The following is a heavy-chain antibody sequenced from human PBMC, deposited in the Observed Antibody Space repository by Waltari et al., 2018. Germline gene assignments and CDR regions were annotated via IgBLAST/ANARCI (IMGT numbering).Heavy chain of an antibody. V-gene: IGHV3-7*01. CDR1: GFPFSSYY. J-gene: IGHJ4*02. CDR2: INQDGSET. Sequence: DVRLEESGGGLVQPGGSLRLSCVASGFPFSSYYMGWVRQLPSKGLGGVANINQDGSETYYVDSVKGRFTISRDNAKKSLCLQMSGLAAGDTAVYYCASGYNHPLGYWGQGTLVSVSS. D-gene: IGHD5-12*01. CDR3: ASGYNHPLGY.